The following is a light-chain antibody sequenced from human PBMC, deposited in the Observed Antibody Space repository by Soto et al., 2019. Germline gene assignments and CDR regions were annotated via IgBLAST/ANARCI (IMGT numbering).Light chain of an antibody. V-gene: IGKV3-15*01. J-gene: IGKJ1*01. CDR3: QQYNNWPPRT. Sequence: EIVMTQSPATLSVSPGERATLSCRASQSVSSNLAWYQQKPGQAPRLLIYGASTRATGIPARFSGSGSGTELTLTISSLQSEDFAVYYCQQYNNWPPRTVGQGTKVEIK. CDR1: QSVSSN. CDR2: GAS.